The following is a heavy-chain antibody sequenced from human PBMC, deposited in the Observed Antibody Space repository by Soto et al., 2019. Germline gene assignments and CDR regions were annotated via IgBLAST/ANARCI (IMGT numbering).Heavy chain of an antibody. CDR2: ISWNSGSI. D-gene: IGHD2-21*01. CDR3: AKGLHPSTYCGGDCYWDYWYFDL. V-gene: IGHV3-9*01. J-gene: IGHJ2*01. CDR1: GFTFDDYA. Sequence: GGSLRLSCAASGFTFDDYAMHWVRQAPGKGLEWVSGISWNSGSIGYADSVKGRFTISRDNAKNSLYLQMNSLRAEDTALYYCAKGLHPSTYCGGDCYWDYWYFDLWGRGTLVTVSS.